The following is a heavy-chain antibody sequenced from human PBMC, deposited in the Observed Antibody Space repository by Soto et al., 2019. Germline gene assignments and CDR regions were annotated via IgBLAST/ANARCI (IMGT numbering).Heavy chain of an antibody. J-gene: IGHJ6*01. D-gene: IGHD1-7*01. Sequence: PAGSLRLSCAASGFTFGNYAMSWVRQAPGKGLEWVASIHGAGAGTYYADSVKGRFTVSRDDSKETLYLQMSSLRVDDTAVYYSARGGSWNYVYGMDVWGQGTTVTVSS. V-gene: IGHV3-23*01. CDR1: GFTFGNYA. CDR2: IHGAGAGT. CDR3: ARGGSWNYVYGMDV.